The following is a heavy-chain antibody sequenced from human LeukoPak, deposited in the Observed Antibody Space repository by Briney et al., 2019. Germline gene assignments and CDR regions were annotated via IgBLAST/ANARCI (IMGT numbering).Heavy chain of an antibody. CDR1: GYTFTSYD. V-gene: IGHV1-8*01. CDR3: ARDGSGGVVPAAINYYYYYMDV. Sequence: VASVRVSCKASGYTFTSYDINWVRQATGQGLEWMGWMNPNSGNTGYAQKFQGRVTMTRNTSISTAYMELSSLRSEDTAVYYCARDGSGGVVPAAINYYYYYMDVWGKGTTVTVSS. J-gene: IGHJ6*03. D-gene: IGHD2-2*02. CDR2: MNPNSGNT.